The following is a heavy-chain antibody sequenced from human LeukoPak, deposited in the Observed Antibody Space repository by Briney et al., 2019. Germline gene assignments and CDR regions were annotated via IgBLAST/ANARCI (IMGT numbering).Heavy chain of an antibody. V-gene: IGHV3-48*03. Sequence: GGSLRLSCAASGYTFSSYEMNWVRQAPGKGLEWVSYISSSGSIIYYADSVKGRFTISRDNAKNSLYLQMNSLRAEDTAVYYCAREVYEIDYWGQGTLVTVSS. CDR1: GYTFSSYE. CDR3: AREVYEIDY. CDR2: ISSSGSII. D-gene: IGHD1-14*01. J-gene: IGHJ4*02.